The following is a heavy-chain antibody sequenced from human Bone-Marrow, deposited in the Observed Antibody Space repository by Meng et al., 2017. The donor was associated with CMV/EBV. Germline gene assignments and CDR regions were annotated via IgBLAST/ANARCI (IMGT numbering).Heavy chain of an antibody. CDR3: ARENCSSTSCYYGMDV. Sequence: SVKVSCKASGGTVSSYAISWVRQAPGQGLEWMGGIIPIFGTANYAQKFQGRVTITTDESTSTAYMELSSLRSEDTAVYYCARENCSSTSCYYGMDVWGQGTTVTVSS. J-gene: IGHJ6*02. CDR1: GGTVSSYA. CDR2: IIPIFGTA. V-gene: IGHV1-69*05. D-gene: IGHD2-2*01.